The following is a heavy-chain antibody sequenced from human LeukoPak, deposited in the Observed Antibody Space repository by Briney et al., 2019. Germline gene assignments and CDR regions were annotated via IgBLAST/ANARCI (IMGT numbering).Heavy chain of an antibody. J-gene: IGHJ4*02. CDR3: AKPVVGGWYYFDY. V-gene: IGHV3-30*18. CDR2: ISYDGSNK. CDR1: GFTFSSYG. D-gene: IGHD6-19*01. Sequence: GRSLRLSCAASGFTFSSYGMHWVRQAPGKGLEWVAVISYDGSNKYYADSVKGRFTTSRDNSKNTLYLQMSSLRAEDTAVYYCAKPVVGGWYYFDYWGQGTLVTVSS.